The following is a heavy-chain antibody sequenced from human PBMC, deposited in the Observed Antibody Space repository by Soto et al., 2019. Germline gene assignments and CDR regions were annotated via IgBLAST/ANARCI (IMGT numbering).Heavy chain of an antibody. Sequence: PSETLSLTCTVSGGSISSGDYYWIWIRQSPGKGLEWIGYIYYSGTTYYNPSLKSRVTISVDTSKNQFSLKLSSVTAADTAVYYCARGGLTKGHAFDIWGQGTMVTVS. CDR3: ARGGLTKGHAFDI. V-gene: IGHV4-30-4*01. CDR1: GGSISSGDYY. CDR2: IYYSGTT. J-gene: IGHJ3*02. D-gene: IGHD1-26*01.